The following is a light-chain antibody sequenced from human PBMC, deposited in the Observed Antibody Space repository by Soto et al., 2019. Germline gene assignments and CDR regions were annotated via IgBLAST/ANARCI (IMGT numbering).Light chain of an antibody. V-gene: IGLV2-14*01. CDR1: SSDVGAYNY. CDR3: SSYSGGDSWV. J-gene: IGLJ3*02. Sequence: QSALTQPASVSGSPGQSVTISCTGTSSDVGAYNYVSWYQQYPGKAPKLLIYEVSNRPSGASNRFSGSKSGNTASLTISGLQAADEADYYCSSYSGGDSWVFGGGTKVTVL. CDR2: EVS.